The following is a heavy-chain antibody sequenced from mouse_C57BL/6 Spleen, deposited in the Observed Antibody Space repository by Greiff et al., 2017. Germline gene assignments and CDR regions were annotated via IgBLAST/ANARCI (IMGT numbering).Heavy chain of an antibody. Sequence: VMLVESGPGLVQPSQSLSITCTVSGFSLTSYGVHWVRQSPGKGLEWLGVIWRGGSTDYNAAFMSRLSITKDNAKSQVFFKMNSLQADDTAIYYCAKNYGSSIYAMDYWGQGTSVTVSS. CDR2: IWRGGST. V-gene: IGHV2-5*01. CDR3: AKNYGSSIYAMDY. J-gene: IGHJ4*01. CDR1: GFSLTSYG. D-gene: IGHD1-1*01.